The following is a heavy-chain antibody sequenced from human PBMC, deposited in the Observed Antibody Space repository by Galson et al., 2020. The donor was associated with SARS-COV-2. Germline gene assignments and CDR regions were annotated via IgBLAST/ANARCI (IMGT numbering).Heavy chain of an antibody. J-gene: IGHJ4*02. CDR1: GLTFSSEW. V-gene: IGHV3-7*01. Sequence: GGSLTLSCAPSGLTFSSEWMGWVRQAPGKGLGWVANIKQDGSEKSYVDSGKGRFTISRDNAKYSLYLKRNSLRDEDTAVYYCATTGRAGNWGQGTLVTLSS. D-gene: IGHD4-4*01. CDR2: IKQDGSEK. CDR3: ATTGRAGN.